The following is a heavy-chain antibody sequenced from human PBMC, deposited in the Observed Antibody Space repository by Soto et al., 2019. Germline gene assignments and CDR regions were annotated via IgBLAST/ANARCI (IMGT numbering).Heavy chain of an antibody. V-gene: IGHV4-34*01. D-gene: IGHD3-3*01. CDR3: ARVTYYDFWSGYYGYYYYMDV. CDR1: GGSFSGCY. CDR2: INHSGST. Sequence: PSETLSLTCAVYGGSFSGCYWSWIRQPPGKGLEWFGEINHSGSTNYNPSLKSRVTISVDTSKNQFSLKLSSVTAADTAVYYCARVTYYDFWSGYYGYYYYMDVWGKGTTVTVSS. J-gene: IGHJ6*03.